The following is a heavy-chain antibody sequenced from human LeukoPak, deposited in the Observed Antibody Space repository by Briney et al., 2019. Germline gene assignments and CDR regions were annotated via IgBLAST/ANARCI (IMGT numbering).Heavy chain of an antibody. D-gene: IGHD2-15*01. CDR1: GYTFTSYA. CDR2: INAGNGNT. J-gene: IGHJ5*02. Sequence: ASVKVSCKASGYTFTSYAMHWVGQAPGQRLEWMGWINAGNGNTKYSQKFQGRVTITRDTSASTAYMELSSLRSEDTAVYYCAAVGIGCSGGSCYSSPGPPWFDPWGQGTLVTVSS. V-gene: IGHV1-3*01. CDR3: AAVGIGCSGGSCYSSPGPPWFDP.